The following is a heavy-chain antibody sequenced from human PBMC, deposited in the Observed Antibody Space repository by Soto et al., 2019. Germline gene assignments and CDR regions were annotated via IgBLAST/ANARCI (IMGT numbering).Heavy chain of an antibody. Sequence: QVQLVQSGAEVKEPGASVKVSCKVSGYSFVGYYLHWMRQAPGQGLEWLGWINPTTGGTNYPQKFQGRVTMTRDTSISTAYMELSSLRSDDTAVYFCARKIGEYNFDYWGQGTLVTVSS. CDR3: ARKIGEYNFDY. CDR1: GYSFVGYY. V-gene: IGHV1-2*02. CDR2: INPTTGGT. J-gene: IGHJ4*02. D-gene: IGHD2-21*01.